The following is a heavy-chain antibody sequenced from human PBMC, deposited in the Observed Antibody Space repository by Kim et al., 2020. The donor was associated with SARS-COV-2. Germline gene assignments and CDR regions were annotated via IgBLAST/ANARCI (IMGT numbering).Heavy chain of an antibody. CDR1: GYSFTSYW. V-gene: IGHV5-51*01. J-gene: IGHJ4*02. D-gene: IGHD2-15*01. Sequence: GESLKISCKGSGYSFTSYWIGWVRQMPGKGLEWMGIIYPGDSDTRYSPSFQGQVTISADKSISTAYLQWSSLKASDTAMYYCARHWLGYCSGGSCYSGDYWGQGTLVTVSS. CDR3: ARHWLGYCSGGSCYSGDY. CDR2: IYPGDSDT.